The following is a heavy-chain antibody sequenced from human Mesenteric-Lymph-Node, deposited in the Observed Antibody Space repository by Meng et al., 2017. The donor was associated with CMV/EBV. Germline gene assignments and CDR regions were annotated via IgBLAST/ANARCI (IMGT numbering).Heavy chain of an antibody. J-gene: IGHJ5*02. CDR3: AGGIAAAGSRWFDP. D-gene: IGHD6-13*01. V-gene: IGHV1-69*02. Sequence: QVKLVQSGAEVKKPGSSVKVSCKASGGTFSSYTISWVRQAPGQGLEWMGRMIPILGIANYAQKFQGRVTITADKSTSTAYMELSSLRSEDTAVYYCAGGIAAAGSRWFDPWGQGTLVTVSS. CDR1: GGTFSSYT. CDR2: MIPILGIA.